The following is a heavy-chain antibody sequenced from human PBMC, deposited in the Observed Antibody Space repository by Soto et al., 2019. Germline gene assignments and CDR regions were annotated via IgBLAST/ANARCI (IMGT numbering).Heavy chain of an antibody. J-gene: IGHJ4*02. V-gene: IGHV3-66*01. CDR2: IYSGGST. CDR1: GFTVSSNY. Sequence: PGGSLRLSCAASGFTVSSNYMSWVRQAPGKGLEWVSVIYSGGSTYYADSVKGRFTISRDNSKNTLYLQMNSLRAEDTAVYYCARGIAAAAGTTPFFDYWGQGTLVTVSS. CDR3: ARGIAAAAGTTPFFDY. D-gene: IGHD6-13*01.